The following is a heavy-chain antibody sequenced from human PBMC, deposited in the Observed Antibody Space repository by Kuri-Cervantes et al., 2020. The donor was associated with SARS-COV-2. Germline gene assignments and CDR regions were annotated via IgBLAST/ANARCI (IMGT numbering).Heavy chain of an antibody. CDR1: GYSFTSYW. J-gene: IGHJ2*01. D-gene: IGHD1/OR15-1a*01. CDR3: ARRGINNEGYFDL. Sequence: KVSCKGSGYSFTSYWIGWVRQMPGRGLEWMGIIYPRDSDTRYSPSFQGQVTISADKSISTAYLQWSSLRASDTAMYYCARRGINNEGYFDLWGRGTLVTVSS. CDR2: IYPRDSDT. V-gene: IGHV5-51*01.